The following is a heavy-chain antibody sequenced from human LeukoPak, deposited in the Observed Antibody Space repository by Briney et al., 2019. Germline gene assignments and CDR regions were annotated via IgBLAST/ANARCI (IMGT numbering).Heavy chain of an antibody. D-gene: IGHD4-17*01. CDR3: ATSTTVTTPGSFDY. CDR2: ISGSGGST. J-gene: IGHJ4*02. V-gene: IGHV3-23*01. Sequence: GGSLRLSCAASGFTFSSYAMSWVRQAPGKGLEWVSAISGSGGSTYYVDSVKGRFTISRDNSKNTLYLQMNSLRAEDTAVYYCATSTTVTTPGSFDYWGQGTLVTVSS. CDR1: GFTFSSYA.